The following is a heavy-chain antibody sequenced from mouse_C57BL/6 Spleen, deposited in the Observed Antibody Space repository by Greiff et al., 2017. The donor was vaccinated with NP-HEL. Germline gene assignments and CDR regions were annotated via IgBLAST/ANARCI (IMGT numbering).Heavy chain of an antibody. CDR1: GYPFPSYW. D-gene: IGHD2-3*01. CDR3: AREGDGYYAMDY. CDR2: INPSNGGT. V-gene: IGHV1-53*01. J-gene: IGHJ4*01. Sequence: VQLQQPGTELVKPGASVKLSCKASGYPFPSYWMHWVKQRPGQGLEWIGNINPSNGGTNYNEKFKSKATLTVDKSSSTAYMQLSSLTSEDSAVYYCAREGDGYYAMDYWGQGTSVTVSS.